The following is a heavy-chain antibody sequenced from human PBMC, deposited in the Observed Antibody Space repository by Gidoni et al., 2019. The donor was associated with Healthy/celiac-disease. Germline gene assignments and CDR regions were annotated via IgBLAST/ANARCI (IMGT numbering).Heavy chain of an antibody. CDR1: GGSSSGYY. J-gene: IGHJ6*02. CDR2: INHSGST. V-gene: IGHV4-34*01. CDR3: ASRRRPYSSGWRYYYGMDV. Sequence: QVQLQQWGAGLLKPSETLSLTCAVYGGSSSGYYWSWIRQPPGKGLEWIGEINHSGSTNYNPSLKSRVTISVDTSKNQFPLKLSSVTAADTAVYYCASRRRPYSSGWRYYYGMDVWGQGTTVTVSS. D-gene: IGHD6-19*01.